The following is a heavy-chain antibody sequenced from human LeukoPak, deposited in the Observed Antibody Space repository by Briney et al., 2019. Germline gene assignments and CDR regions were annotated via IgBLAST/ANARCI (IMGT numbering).Heavy chain of an antibody. CDR3: ARHKDDIVGATTSAFDI. CDR1: GYTFTSYG. V-gene: IGHV1-18*01. Sequence: ASVKVSCKASGYTFTSYGISWVRQAPGQGLEWMGWISAYNGNTNYAQKLQGRVTMTTDTSTSTAYMELRSLRSDDTAVYYCARHKDDIVGATTSAFDIWGQGTMVTVSS. J-gene: IGHJ3*02. D-gene: IGHD1-26*01. CDR2: ISAYNGNT.